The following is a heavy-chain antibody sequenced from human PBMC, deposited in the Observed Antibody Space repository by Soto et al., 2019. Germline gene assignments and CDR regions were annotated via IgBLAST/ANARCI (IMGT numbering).Heavy chain of an antibody. Sequence: QVQLVQSGAEVKKPGASVKVSCKASGNTFTSYYMHWVRQAPGQGLEWMGIINPSSGSTSYAQKLHGRVTMTRDTSTSTVYMELSSLRSEDTAVYYCARDRAPGWAYYYGMDVWGQGTTVTVSS. CDR3: ARDRAPGWAYYYGMDV. J-gene: IGHJ6*02. CDR2: INPSSGST. D-gene: IGHD1-26*01. V-gene: IGHV1-46*03. CDR1: GNTFTSYY.